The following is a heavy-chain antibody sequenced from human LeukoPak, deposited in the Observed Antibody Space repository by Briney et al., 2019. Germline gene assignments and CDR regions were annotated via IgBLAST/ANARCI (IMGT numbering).Heavy chain of an antibody. V-gene: IGHV4-34*01. CDR2: INHSGST. CDR1: GGSFSGYY. J-gene: IGHJ4*02. D-gene: IGHD6-6*01. Sequence: SETLSLTCAVYGGSFSGYYWSWIRQPPGKGLEWIGEINHSGSTNYNPSLKSRVTISVDTSKNQFSLKLSSVTAADTAVYYCATESFEYSSSSGSANYWGQGTLVTVSS. CDR3: ATESFEYSSSSGSANY.